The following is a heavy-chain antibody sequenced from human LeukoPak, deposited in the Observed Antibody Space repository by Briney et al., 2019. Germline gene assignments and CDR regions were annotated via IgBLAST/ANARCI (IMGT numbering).Heavy chain of an antibody. D-gene: IGHD3-22*01. CDR1: GGSISSGSYD. V-gene: IGHV4-61*10. Sequence: SETLSLTCTVSGGSISSGSYDWYWIQQPAGKGLEWIGYIYYSGSTNYNPSLKSRVTISVDTSKNQFSLKLSSVTAADTAVYYCARVTGYMIEDYFDYWGQGTLVTVSS. CDR2: IYYSGST. CDR3: ARVTGYMIEDYFDY. J-gene: IGHJ4*02.